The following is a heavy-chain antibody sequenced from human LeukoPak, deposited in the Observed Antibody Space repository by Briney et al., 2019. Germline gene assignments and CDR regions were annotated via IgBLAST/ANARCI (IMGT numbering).Heavy chain of an antibody. V-gene: IGHV3-23*01. CDR1: GFTFSSYA. CDR2: ISGSGGST. Sequence: PGGSLRLSCAASGFTFSSYAMSWVRQAPGKGLEWVSAISGSGGSTYYADSVKGRFTISRDNSKNTLYLQMNSLRAEDAAVYYCAKESSERGYCSSTSCHRSAFDIWGQGTMVTVSS. J-gene: IGHJ3*02. D-gene: IGHD2-2*01. CDR3: AKESSERGYCSSTSCHRSAFDI.